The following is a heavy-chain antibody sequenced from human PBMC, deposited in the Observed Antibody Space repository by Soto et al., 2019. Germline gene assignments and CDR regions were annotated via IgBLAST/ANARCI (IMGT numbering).Heavy chain of an antibody. CDR2: ISAYNGNT. V-gene: IGHV1-18*01. D-gene: IGHD3-3*01. CDR3: AREGPTYYDFWSGYYANWFDP. CDR1: GYTFTSYG. Sequence: QVQRVQSGAEVKKPEASVKVSCKASGYTFTSYGISWVRQAPGQGLEWMGWISAYNGNTNYAQKLQGRVTMTTDTSTSTAYMELRSLRSDDTAVYYCAREGPTYYDFWSGYYANWFDPWGQGTLVTVSS. J-gene: IGHJ5*02.